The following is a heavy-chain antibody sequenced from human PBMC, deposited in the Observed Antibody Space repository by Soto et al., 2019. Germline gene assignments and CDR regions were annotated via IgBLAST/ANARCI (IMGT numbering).Heavy chain of an antibody. D-gene: IGHD1-1*01. CDR3: ARDYPLRLGNWFDP. Sequence: SETLSLTCTVSGGSISSYYWSWIRQPPGKGLEWIGYIYYSGSTNYNPSLKSRVTISVDTSKNQFSLKLSSVTAADTAVYYCARDYPLRLGNWFDPWGQGTLVTVS. CDR1: GGSISSYY. V-gene: IGHV4-59*01. J-gene: IGHJ5*02. CDR2: IYYSGST.